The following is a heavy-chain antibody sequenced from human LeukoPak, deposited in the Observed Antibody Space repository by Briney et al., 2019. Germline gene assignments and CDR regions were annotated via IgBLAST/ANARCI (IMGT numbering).Heavy chain of an antibody. CDR1: GHTLTELS. J-gene: IGHJ1*01. CDR3: ARYLPPSYSSGPQVWAEYFQH. D-gene: IGHD6-19*01. V-gene: IGHV1-24*01. Sequence: GASVKVSCKVFGHTLTELSMHWVRQAPGKGLEWMGGYGPEDGKMFYAQKIQGRVTMTEDTATNTGYMELSSLRIDDAAVYYCARYLPPSYSSGPQVWAEYFQHWGQGTLVTVSS. CDR2: YGPEDGKM.